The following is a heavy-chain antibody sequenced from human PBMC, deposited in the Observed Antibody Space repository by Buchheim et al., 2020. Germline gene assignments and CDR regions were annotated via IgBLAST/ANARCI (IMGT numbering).Heavy chain of an antibody. D-gene: IGHD3-3*01. J-gene: IGHJ6*02. CDR1: GGSISSSSYY. CDR3: ARDKIEDDFWSGYSPYGMDV. CDR2: IYYSGST. V-gene: IGHV4-39*07. Sequence: QLQLQESGPGLVKPSETLSLTCTVSGGSISSSSYYWGWIRQPPGKGLEWIGSIYYSGSTYYNPSLKSRVTISVDTPKNQFSLKLSSVTAADTAVYYCARDKIEDDFWSGYSPYGMDVWGQGTT.